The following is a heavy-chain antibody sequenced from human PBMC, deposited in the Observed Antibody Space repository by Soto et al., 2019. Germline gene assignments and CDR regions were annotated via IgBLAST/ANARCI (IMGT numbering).Heavy chain of an antibody. CDR1: GDSVSSNSAA. D-gene: IGHD2-21*02. CDR3: ARLGYCGGDCNGMDV. CDR2: TYYRSKWYN. Sequence: SQTLSLTCAISGDSVSSNSAAWNWIRQSPSRGLEWLGRTYYRSKWYNDYAVSVKSRITINPDTSKNQFSLQLSSVTAADTAVYYCARLGYCGGDCNGMDVWGQGTTVTVSS. J-gene: IGHJ6*02. V-gene: IGHV6-1*01.